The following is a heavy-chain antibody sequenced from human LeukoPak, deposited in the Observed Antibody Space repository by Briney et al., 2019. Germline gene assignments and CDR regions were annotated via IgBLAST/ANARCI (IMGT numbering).Heavy chain of an antibody. CDR2: INWNGGST. D-gene: IGHD1-1*01. V-gene: IGHV3-20*04. CDR3: ARVSLETTSNYYYYYMDV. Sequence: GGSLRPSCAASGFTFDDYGMSWVRQAPGKGLKWVSGINWNGGSTGYADSVKGRFTISRDNAKNSLYLQINSLRAEDTALYYCARVSLETTSNYYYYYMDVWGKGTTVTVSS. J-gene: IGHJ6*03. CDR1: GFTFDDYG.